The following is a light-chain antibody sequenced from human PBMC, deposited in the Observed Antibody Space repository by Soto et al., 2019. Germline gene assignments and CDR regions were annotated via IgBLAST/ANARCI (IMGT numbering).Light chain of an antibody. V-gene: IGKV1-5*01. CDR3: QQYNSYSPTT. Sequence: DIQMTQSPSTLSASVGDRVTITCRASQRISSWLAWYQQKPGKAPKLLIYDASSLESGVPSRFSGSGSGTEFTLTISSLQPDDFATYYCQQYNSYSPTTFGQGTKVEIK. J-gene: IGKJ1*01. CDR1: QRISSW. CDR2: DAS.